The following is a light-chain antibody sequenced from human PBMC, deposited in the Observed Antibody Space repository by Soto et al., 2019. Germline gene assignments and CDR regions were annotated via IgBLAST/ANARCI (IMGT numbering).Light chain of an antibody. V-gene: IGLV1-44*01. Sequence: QSVLTQPPSGSGTPGQRVTIYCSGGTSNIGSNTVNWYQQLPGTAPKLLIYSINQRPSGVPDRFSGSKSGTSASLAISGLQSEDEAAYYCAAWDDSLNGVVFGGGTKLTVL. J-gene: IGLJ2*01. CDR3: AAWDDSLNGVV. CDR2: SIN. CDR1: TSNIGSNT.